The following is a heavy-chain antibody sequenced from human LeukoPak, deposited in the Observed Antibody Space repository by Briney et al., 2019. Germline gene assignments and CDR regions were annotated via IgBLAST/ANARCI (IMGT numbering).Heavy chain of an antibody. V-gene: IGHV1-8*03. Sequence: GASVKVSCKASGYTFTSYDINWVRQATGQGLEWMGWMNPNSGNTGYAQKFQGRVTITRNTSISTAYMELSSLRSEDTAVYYCARGYSLYYDFWSGSYYFDYWGQGTLVTVSS. CDR3: ARGYSLYYDFWSGSYYFDY. J-gene: IGHJ4*02. CDR1: GYTFTSYD. D-gene: IGHD3-3*01. CDR2: MNPNSGNT.